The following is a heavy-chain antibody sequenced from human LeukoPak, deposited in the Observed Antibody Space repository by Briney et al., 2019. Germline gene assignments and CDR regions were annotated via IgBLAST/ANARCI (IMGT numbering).Heavy chain of an antibody. CDR3: ARRFAGSYGIYFDY. Sequence: SETLSLTCTVSGGSISSYYWSWVRQPPGKGLEWIGYIYYSGSTNYNPSLKSRVTISVDTSKNQFSLKLSSVTAADTAVYYCARRFAGSYGIYFDYWGQGTLVTVSS. CDR1: GGSISSYY. CDR2: IYYSGST. V-gene: IGHV4-59*01. D-gene: IGHD1-26*01. J-gene: IGHJ4*02.